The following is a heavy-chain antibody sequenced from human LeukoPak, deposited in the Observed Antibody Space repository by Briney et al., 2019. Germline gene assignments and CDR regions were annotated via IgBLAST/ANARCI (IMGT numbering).Heavy chain of an antibody. J-gene: IGHJ3*02. Sequence: SETLSLTCTVSGGSTSSYYWSWIRQPAGKGLEWIGRIYTSGSTNYNPSLKSRVTMSVDTSKNQFSLKLSSVTAADTAVYYCASRNWDSGGFDIWGQGTMVTVSS. CDR2: IYTSGST. CDR1: GGSTSSYY. CDR3: ASRNWDSGGFDI. V-gene: IGHV4-4*07. D-gene: IGHD1-7*01.